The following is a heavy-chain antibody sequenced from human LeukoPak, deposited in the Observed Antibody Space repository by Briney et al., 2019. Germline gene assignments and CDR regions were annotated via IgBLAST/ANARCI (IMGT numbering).Heavy chain of an antibody. D-gene: IGHD3-22*01. J-gene: IGHJ4*02. CDR2: ISSSSSYI. Sequence: GGSLRLSCAASGFPFSSYSMNWGRPAPGKGLEWVSSISSSSSYIYYADSVKGRFTISRDNAKNSLYLQMNSLRAEDTAVYYCAMYYDSSGYIFDYWGQGTLVTVSS. CDR3: AMYYDSSGYIFDY. V-gene: IGHV3-21*01. CDR1: GFPFSSYS.